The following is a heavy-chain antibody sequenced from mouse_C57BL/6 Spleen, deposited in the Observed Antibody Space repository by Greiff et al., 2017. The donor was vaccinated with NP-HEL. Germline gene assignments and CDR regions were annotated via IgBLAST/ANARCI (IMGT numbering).Heavy chain of an antibody. CDR3: ARFGSSYDYYAMDY. V-gene: IGHV1-80*01. D-gene: IGHD1-1*01. CDR1: GYAFSSYW. Sequence: VQLQQSGAELVKPGASVKISCKASGYAFSSYWMNWVKQRPGKGLEWIGQIYPGDGDTNYNGKFKGKATLTADKSSSTAYMQLSSLTSEDSAVYFCARFGSSYDYYAMDYWGQGTSVTVSS. J-gene: IGHJ4*01. CDR2: IYPGDGDT.